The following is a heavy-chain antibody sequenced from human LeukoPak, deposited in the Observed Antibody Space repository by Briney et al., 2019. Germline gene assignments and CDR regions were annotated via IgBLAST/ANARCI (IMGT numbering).Heavy chain of an antibody. Sequence: GGSLRLSCAASGFSASNNYMNWVRQAPGKGLEWVSVIYSGGSTYYADSVKGRFTISRDNSKNTLYLQMNSLRAEDTAVYYCARGQNVPAWGQGTLVTVSS. CDR2: IYSGGST. J-gene: IGHJ4*02. CDR3: ARGQNVPA. CDR1: GFSASNNY. V-gene: IGHV3-53*01. D-gene: IGHD1-1*01.